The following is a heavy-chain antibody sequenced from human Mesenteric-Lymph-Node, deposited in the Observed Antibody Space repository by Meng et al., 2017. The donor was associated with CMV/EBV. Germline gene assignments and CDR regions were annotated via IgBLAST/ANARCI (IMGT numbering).Heavy chain of an antibody. Sequence: SETLSLTCTVSGGSISSYYWSWIRQPPGKGLEWIGRIYTSGSTNYNPSLKSRVALSADKSKNQLSLKLTSVTAADTTVYYCARDDSSTWHRNFDSWGQGILVTVSS. CDR2: IYTSGST. D-gene: IGHD6-13*01. CDR1: GGSISSYY. V-gene: IGHV4-4*07. CDR3: ARDDSSTWHRNFDS. J-gene: IGHJ4*02.